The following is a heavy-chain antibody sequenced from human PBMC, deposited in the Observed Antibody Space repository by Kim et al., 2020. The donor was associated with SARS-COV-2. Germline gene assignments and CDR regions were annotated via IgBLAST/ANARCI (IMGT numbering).Heavy chain of an antibody. CDR3: TSVLATNLAIWYAFYF. J-gene: IGHJ3*01. CDR1: GFTFSGSA. CDR2: IRSKANSYAT. Sequence: GGSLRLSCAASGFTFSGSAIHWVRQASGKGLAWVGRIRSKANSYATAYAASVRGRFTISRDDSKNTPYLQMNNLRTEDTAVYYCTSVLATNLAIWYAFYFWGRGTLVTVSS. D-gene: IGHD5-12*01. V-gene: IGHV3-73*01.